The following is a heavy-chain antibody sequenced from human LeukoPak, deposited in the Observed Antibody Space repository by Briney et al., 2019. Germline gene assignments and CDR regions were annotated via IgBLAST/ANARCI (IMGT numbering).Heavy chain of an antibody. CDR3: ARGSFPHYYGSGRDAFDI. CDR1: GYTFTSYG. J-gene: IGHJ3*02. V-gene: IGHV1-18*01. Sequence: ASVKVSCKASGYTFTSYGISWVRQAPGQGLEWMGWISAYNGNTNYAQKLQGRVTMTTDTSTSTAYMELRSLRSDDTAVYYCARGSFPHYYGSGRDAFDIWGQGTMVTVSS. CDR2: ISAYNGNT. D-gene: IGHD3-10*01.